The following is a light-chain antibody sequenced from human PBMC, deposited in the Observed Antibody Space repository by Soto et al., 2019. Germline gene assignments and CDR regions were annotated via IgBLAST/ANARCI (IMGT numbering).Light chain of an antibody. V-gene: IGKV3-20*01. CDR2: AAS. Sequence: EILLTQSPGTLSLSPGERATLSCRASQSVRSNYLAWYQQKPGQAPRLLIYAASSRATGIPDRFSGSGSGADFSLNSRRLEAEDFAVYYCQQFGSSPQSFGGGTKVVIK. CDR1: QSVRSNY. CDR3: QQFGSSPQS. J-gene: IGKJ4*01.